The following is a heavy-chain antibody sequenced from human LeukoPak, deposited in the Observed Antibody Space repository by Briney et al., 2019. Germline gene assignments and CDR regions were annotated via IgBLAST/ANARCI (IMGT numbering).Heavy chain of an antibody. J-gene: IGHJ4*02. Sequence: PSETLSLTCTVSGGSISSYYWSWIRQPPGKGLEWIGCIYYSGSTNYNPSLKSRVTISVDTSKNQFSLKLSSVTAADTAVYYCARHGRGYYDSSGYYYDSFDYWGQGNLVTVSS. CDR3: ARHGRGYYDSSGYYYDSFDY. CDR1: GGSISSYY. D-gene: IGHD3-22*01. CDR2: IYYSGST. V-gene: IGHV4-59*08.